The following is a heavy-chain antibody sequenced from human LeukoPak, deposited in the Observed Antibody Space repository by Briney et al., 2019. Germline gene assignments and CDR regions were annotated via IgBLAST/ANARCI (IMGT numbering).Heavy chain of an antibody. CDR2: IKGDGSEK. V-gene: IGHV3-7*01. CDR1: GLTFSKYW. Sequence: GGSLRLSCAASGLTFSKYWMSWVRQLPGKGLEWVACIKGDGSEKYYVDSLEGRFTISRDNTQKSLYLQMNSLRAEDTAVYYCASLDAAMIPGRDAFPIWGQGTMVTVSS. D-gene: IGHD5-18*01. J-gene: IGHJ3*02. CDR3: ASLDAAMIPGRDAFPI.